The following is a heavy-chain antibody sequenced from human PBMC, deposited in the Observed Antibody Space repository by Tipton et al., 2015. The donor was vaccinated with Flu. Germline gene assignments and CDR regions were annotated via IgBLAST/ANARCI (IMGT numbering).Heavy chain of an antibody. J-gene: IGHJ4*02. D-gene: IGHD7-27*01. CDR2: VSGGGAIT. V-gene: IGHV3-23*01. CDR1: GFTFSRYA. CDR3: ATLTGDDY. Sequence: SLRLSCAASGFTFSRYAMSWVRQAPGKGLEWVSAVSGGGAITYFAESVKGRFTISRDNAKNSLYLQLNSLRAEDTAVYYCATLTGDDYWGQGNLVTVSS.